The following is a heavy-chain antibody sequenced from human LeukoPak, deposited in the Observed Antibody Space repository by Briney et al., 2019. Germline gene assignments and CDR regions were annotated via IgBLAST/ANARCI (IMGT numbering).Heavy chain of an antibody. D-gene: IGHD3-3*01. J-gene: IGHJ3*02. Sequence: PGGSLRLSCAASGFTFSSYGMHWVRQAPGKGLEWVAFIRYDGSNKYYADSVKGRFTISRDNSKNTLYLQMNSLRAEDTAVYYCAKVRAGHYDFWSGSLPGHDAFDIRGQGTMVTVSS. V-gene: IGHV3-30*02. CDR2: IRYDGSNK. CDR1: GFTFSSYG. CDR3: AKVRAGHYDFWSGSLPGHDAFDI.